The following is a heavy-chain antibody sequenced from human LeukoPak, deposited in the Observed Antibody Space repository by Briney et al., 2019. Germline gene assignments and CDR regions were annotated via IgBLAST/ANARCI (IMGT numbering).Heavy chain of an antibody. CDR2: IIPIFGTA. J-gene: IGHJ6*03. D-gene: IGHD5-24*01. V-gene: IGHV1-69*05. CDR3: ARAREMATNSDYYYYYMDV. CDR1: GGTFSSYA. Sequence: GASVKVSCKASGGTFSSYAISWVRQAPGQGLEWMGRIIPIFGTANYAQKFQGRVTITTDESTSTAYMELSSLRSEDTAVYYCARAREMATNSDYYYYYMDVWGKGTTVTVSS.